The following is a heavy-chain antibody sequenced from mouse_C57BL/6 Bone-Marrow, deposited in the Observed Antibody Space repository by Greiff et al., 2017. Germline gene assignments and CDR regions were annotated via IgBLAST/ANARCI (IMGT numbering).Heavy chain of an antibody. CDR3: ARSGGYDDAAWFAY. CDR1: GYTFTSYW. D-gene: IGHD2-2*01. Sequence: QVQLQQPGAELVRPGSSVKLSCKASGYTFTSYWMHWVKQRPIQGLEWIGNIDPSDSETHYNQKFKDKATLTVDKSSSTAYMQLSSLTSEDSAVYYCARSGGYDDAAWFAYWGQGTLVTVSA. V-gene: IGHV1-52*01. CDR2: IDPSDSET. J-gene: IGHJ3*01.